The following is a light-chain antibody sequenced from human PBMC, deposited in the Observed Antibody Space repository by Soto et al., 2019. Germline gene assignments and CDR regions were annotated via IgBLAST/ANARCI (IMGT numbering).Light chain of an antibody. CDR1: QSVSSN. CDR2: GAS. Sequence: EIVMTQSPATLSVSPGERATLSCRASQSVSSNLAWYQQKPGQAPRLLIYGASTRATGIPARFSGSGSGTEFTLTTSSLQSEDFAAYSCQQYNNWPYTFGQGTKLEIK. CDR3: QQYNNWPYT. V-gene: IGKV3-15*01. J-gene: IGKJ2*01.